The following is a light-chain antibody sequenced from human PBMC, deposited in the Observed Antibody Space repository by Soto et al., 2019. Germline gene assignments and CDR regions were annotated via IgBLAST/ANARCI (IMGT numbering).Light chain of an antibody. CDR1: SNDIGGYNY. Sequence: QSALTQPPSVSGSPGQSITISCTGTSNDIGGYNYVSWYQQHPGKAPKLMIYEVSYRPSGVSNRFSGSKSGNTASLTISRLQAEDEADYYCTSFTNSDARVFGGGTKLTVL. CDR3: TSFTNSDARV. J-gene: IGLJ3*02. CDR2: EVS. V-gene: IGLV2-14*01.